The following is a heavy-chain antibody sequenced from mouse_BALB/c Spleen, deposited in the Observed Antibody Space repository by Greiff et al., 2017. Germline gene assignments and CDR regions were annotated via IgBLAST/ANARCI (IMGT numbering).Heavy chain of an antibody. V-gene: IGHV5-6*01. J-gene: IGHJ4*01. CDR1: GFTFSSYG. CDR3: ARQKSGAMDY. Sequence: EVKVVESGGDLVKPGGSLKLSCAASGFTFSSYGMSWVRQTPDKRLEWVATISSGGSYTYYPDSVKGRFTISRDNAKNTLYLQMSSLKSEDTAMYYCARQKSGAMDYWGQGTSVTVSS. CDR2: ISSGGSYT.